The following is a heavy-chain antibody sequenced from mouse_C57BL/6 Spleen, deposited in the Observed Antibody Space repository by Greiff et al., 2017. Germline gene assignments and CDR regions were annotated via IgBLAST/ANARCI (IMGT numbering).Heavy chain of an antibody. D-gene: IGHD3-2*02. V-gene: IGHV1-55*01. CDR3: ARFGSGYWYFDV. Sequence: QVQLQQPGAELVKPGASVKMSCKASGYTFTSYWITWVKQRPGQGLEWIGDIYPGSGSTKYNEKFKSKATLTVDTSSSTAYMQLSSLTSEDSAVYYCARFGSGYWYFDVWGTGTTVTVSS. CDR1: GYTFTSYW. J-gene: IGHJ1*03. CDR2: IYPGSGST.